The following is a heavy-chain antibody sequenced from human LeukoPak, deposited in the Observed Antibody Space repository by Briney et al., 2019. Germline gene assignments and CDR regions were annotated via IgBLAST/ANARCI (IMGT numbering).Heavy chain of an antibody. Sequence: NPSETLSLTCTVSGGSISTSSYYWGWIRQPPGKGLECIGNIYYSGSTYYNPSLKSRVTISVDTSKNQFSLKLSSVTAADTAVYYCARRAPKTRGYYYYYYMDVWGKGTTVTVSS. D-gene: IGHD1-1*01. CDR2: IYYSGST. J-gene: IGHJ6*03. CDR3: ARRAPKTRGYYYYYYMDV. CDR1: GGSISTSSYY. V-gene: IGHV4-39*07.